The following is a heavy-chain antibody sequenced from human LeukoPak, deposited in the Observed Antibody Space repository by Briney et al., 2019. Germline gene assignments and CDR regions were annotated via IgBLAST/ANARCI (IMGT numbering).Heavy chain of an antibody. CDR2: IIPLLPIT. CDR3: ATYYDGSGNHQLDS. D-gene: IGHD3-22*01. Sequence: ASVKVSCKASGGTFSTYAISWVRQAPGQGLEWMGRIIPLLPITNYAPKFQGRVTITADKSTSTAYMELSSLRSEDTALYYCATYYDGSGNHQLDSWGQGTLVTVSS. J-gene: IGHJ4*02. V-gene: IGHV1-69*04. CDR1: GGTFSTYA.